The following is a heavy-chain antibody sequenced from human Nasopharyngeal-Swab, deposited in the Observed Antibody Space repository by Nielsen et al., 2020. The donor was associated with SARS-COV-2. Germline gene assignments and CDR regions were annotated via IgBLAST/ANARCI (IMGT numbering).Heavy chain of an antibody. D-gene: IGHD6-13*01. CDR2: ISYGGSNK. J-gene: IGHJ3*02. CDR1: GFTFSSYG. CDR3: AKAKYVGRIAAAGGAFDI. Sequence: LSLTCAASGFTFSSYGMHWVRQAPVKGLEWVAVISYGGSNKYYADSVKGRFTISRDNSKNTLYLQMNSLRAEDTAVYYCAKAKYVGRIAAAGGAFDIWGQGTMVTVSS. V-gene: IGHV3-30*18.